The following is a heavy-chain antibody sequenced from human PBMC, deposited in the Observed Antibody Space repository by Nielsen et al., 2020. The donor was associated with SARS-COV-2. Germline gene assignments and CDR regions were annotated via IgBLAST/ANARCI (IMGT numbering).Heavy chain of an antibody. V-gene: IGHV3-9*01. CDR2: IRWSSGRI. D-gene: IGHD3-10*01. Sequence: SLKISCAASGFTFSSYAMSWVRQAPGRGLEWVSGIRWSSGRIGYADSVKGRFTISRDKAKNSLYLQMTSLRAEDTALYYCIKGRGYSYGPFDSWGQGTLVTVSS. CDR1: GFTFSSYA. CDR3: IKGRGYSYGPFDS. J-gene: IGHJ4*02.